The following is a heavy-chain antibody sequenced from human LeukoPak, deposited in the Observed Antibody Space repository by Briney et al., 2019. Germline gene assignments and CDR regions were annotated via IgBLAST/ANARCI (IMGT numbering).Heavy chain of an antibody. CDR1: GFTFSSYG. CDR3: AKGDSSSWYGIDY. V-gene: IGHV3-30*18. J-gene: IGHJ4*02. D-gene: IGHD6-13*01. Sequence: GRSLRLSCAASGFTFSSYGMHWVRQAPGKGLEWVAVISYDGSNKYYADSMKGRFTISRDNSKNTLYLQMNSLRAEDTAVYYCAKGDSSSWYGIDYWGQGTLVTVSS. CDR2: ISYDGSNK.